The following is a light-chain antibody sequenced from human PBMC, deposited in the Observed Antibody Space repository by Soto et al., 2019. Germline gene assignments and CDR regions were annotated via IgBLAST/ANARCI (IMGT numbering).Light chain of an antibody. Sequence: EIVMTQSPATLSVSPGERATLSCWASQTVISNLAWYQKKPGQAPRLLISGASTRATGVPARFSGSGPGTKFTLTISNLQSEDAALYYCHQYNAWPQTFGQGTRVEIK. V-gene: IGKV3-15*01. CDR1: QTVISN. CDR3: HQYNAWPQT. J-gene: IGKJ1*01. CDR2: GAS.